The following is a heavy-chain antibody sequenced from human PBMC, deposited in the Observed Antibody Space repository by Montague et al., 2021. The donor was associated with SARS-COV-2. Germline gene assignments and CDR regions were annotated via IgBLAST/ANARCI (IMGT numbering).Heavy chain of an antibody. J-gene: IGHJ4*02. V-gene: IGHV4-4*02. CDR2: IFHSGTT. CDR3: ASWSESDSWYQASLDY. D-gene: IGHD6-13*01. CDR1: GDSISSSYW. Sequence: SETLSLTCAVSGDSISSSYWWNWVSPSPGKGLEWIGEIFHSGTTNYNPSLKSRITISVDKSRNQFSLRLSSVTAADTAIYYCASWSESDSWYQASLDYWGQGTLITVSS.